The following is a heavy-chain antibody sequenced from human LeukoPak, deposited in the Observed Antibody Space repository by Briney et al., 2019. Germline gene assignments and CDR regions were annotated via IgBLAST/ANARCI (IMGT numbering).Heavy chain of an antibody. D-gene: IGHD1-1*01. CDR2: IYPGDSDT. Sequence: HGESLKISCKGSGYRFTNYWIGWVRQTPGKGLEWMGIIYPGDSDTRYSPSFQGQVTFSVDKFISTAYLQWRTLEASDTAIYYCVRQDGSNSPVDNWGQGTLVTVSS. J-gene: IGHJ4*02. CDR3: VRQDGSNSPVDN. CDR1: GYRFTNYW. V-gene: IGHV5-51*01.